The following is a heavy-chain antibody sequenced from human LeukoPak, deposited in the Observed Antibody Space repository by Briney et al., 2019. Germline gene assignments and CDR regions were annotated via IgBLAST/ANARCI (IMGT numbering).Heavy chain of an antibody. J-gene: IGHJ5*02. CDR3: ARDGGGGWFDP. Sequence: PSETLSLTCTVSGGSISSGHYYWSWIRQPAGKGLEWIGRIYSSGSTKYNPSLKSRVTISVDTSKNQFSLKLTSVTAADTAVYYCARDGGGGWFDPWGQGTLVTVSS. D-gene: IGHD3-16*01. CDR2: IYSSGST. CDR1: GGSISSGHYY. V-gene: IGHV4-61*02.